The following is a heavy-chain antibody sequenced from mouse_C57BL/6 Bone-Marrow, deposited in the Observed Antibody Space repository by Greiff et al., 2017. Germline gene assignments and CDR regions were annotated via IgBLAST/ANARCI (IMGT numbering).Heavy chain of an antibody. D-gene: IGHD1-1*01. CDR2: IDPENGDT. Sequence: EVQLQQSGAELVRPGASVKLSCTASGFNIKDDYMHWVKQRPEQGLEWIGWIDPENGDTEYASKFQGKATITADTSSNTAYLQLSSLTSEDTAVYYCTTCYYYGREALFAYWGQGTLVTVSA. CDR3: TTCYYYGREALFAY. J-gene: IGHJ3*01. V-gene: IGHV14-4*01. CDR1: GFNIKDDY.